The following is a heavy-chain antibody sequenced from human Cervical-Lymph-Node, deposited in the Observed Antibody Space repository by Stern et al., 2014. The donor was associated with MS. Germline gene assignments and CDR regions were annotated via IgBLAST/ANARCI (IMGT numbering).Heavy chain of an antibody. D-gene: IGHD3-16*01. Sequence: QVQLVQSGAEVKRPGSSLRVSCKSSGGISWLRLAPGQGLEYMGGVLPQLGLANYAKKFQGRLTITADTSTETVYLEMRDLTSDDPAVFFRGGGGGDNWFHPWGQGTPVTVSS. V-gene: IGHV1-69*10. CDR1: GG. J-gene: IGHJ5*02. CDR2: VLPQLGLA. CDR3: GGGGGDNWFHP.